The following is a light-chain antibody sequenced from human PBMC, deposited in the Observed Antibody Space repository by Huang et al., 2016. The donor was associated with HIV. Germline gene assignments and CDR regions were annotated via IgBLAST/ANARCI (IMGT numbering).Light chain of an antibody. CDR1: QSGGSY. V-gene: IGKV3-11*01. CDR3: QQRSTWPLT. CDR2: DTS. J-gene: IGKJ4*01. Sequence: PGGTGTIYCKASQSGGSYVAWYQHRTGQSPRLLLYDTSNRAAGIPSRVSGSGSGTDFTLTISGLESEDLGVFYCQQRSTWPLTFGGGTKLA.